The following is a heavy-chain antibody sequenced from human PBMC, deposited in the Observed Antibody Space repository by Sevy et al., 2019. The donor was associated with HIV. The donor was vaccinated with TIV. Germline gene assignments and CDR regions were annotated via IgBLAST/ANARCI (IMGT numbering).Heavy chain of an antibody. CDR1: GFTFSSYW. V-gene: IGHV3-7*03. CDR2: IKQDGSEK. D-gene: IGHD3-9*01. J-gene: IGHJ6*03. CDR3: ARVYYDILTGPSDTYYYYMDV. Sequence: GGSLRLSCAASGFTFSSYWMRWVRQAPGKGLEWVANIKQDGSEKYYVDSVKGRFTISRDNAKNSLYLQMNSLRAEDTAVYYCARVYYDILTGPSDTYYYYMDVWGKGTTVTVSS.